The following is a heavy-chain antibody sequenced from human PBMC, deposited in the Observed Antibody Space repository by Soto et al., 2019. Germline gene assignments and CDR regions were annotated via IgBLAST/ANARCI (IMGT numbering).Heavy chain of an antibody. D-gene: IGHD3-22*01. CDR1: GGTFSSYA. V-gene: IGHV1-69*13. J-gene: IGHJ4*02. CDR2: IIPIFGTA. Sequence: SVKVSCKASGGTFSSYAISWVRQAPGQGLEWMGGIIPIFGTANYAQKFQGRVTITADESTSTAYMELSSLRSEDTAVYYCARDTYDSSGYYYSDYWGQGTLVTVSS. CDR3: ARDTYDSSGYYYSDY.